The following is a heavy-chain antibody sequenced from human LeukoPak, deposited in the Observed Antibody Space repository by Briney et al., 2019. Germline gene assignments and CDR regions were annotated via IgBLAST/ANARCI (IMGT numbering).Heavy chain of an antibody. D-gene: IGHD6-13*01. Sequence: SETLSLTCTVSGGSISSYYWSWIRQPPGKGLEWIGYIYYSGSTNYNPSLKSRVTISVDTSKNQFSLKLSSVTAADTAVYYCARSYSSSWGFDPWGQGTLVTVSS. CDR2: IYYSGST. J-gene: IGHJ5*02. V-gene: IGHV4-59*01. CDR3: ARSYSSSWGFDP. CDR1: GGSISSYY.